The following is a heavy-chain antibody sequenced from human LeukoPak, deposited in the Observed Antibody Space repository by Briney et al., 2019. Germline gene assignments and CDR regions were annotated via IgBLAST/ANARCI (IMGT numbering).Heavy chain of an antibody. CDR3: AKDGSWSCTD. CDR2: IYSSGTP. CDR1: GFTVSNNY. D-gene: IGHD2-8*02. Sequence: GGSLRLSCAASGFTVSNNYMSWVRQAPGKGLEWVSIIYSSGTPYYADSVKGRFTISRDNSKRTLYLQMNSLRADDTAVYYCAKDGSWSCTDWGQGTLVTVSS. J-gene: IGHJ4*02. V-gene: IGHV3-66*03.